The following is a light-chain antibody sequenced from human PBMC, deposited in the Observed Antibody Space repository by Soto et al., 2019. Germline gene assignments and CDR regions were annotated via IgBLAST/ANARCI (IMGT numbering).Light chain of an antibody. CDR2: EVT. CDR1: SSDFYGFNY. Sequence: SVLTQPASVSGCPGQSITISCTGTSSDFYGFNYVSWYQQLPGKVPKLLIYEVTSRPSGVSNRFSGSKSGDTASLTISGLLAEDEAYYYCSSYTSGSTPYVFGTGTKVTVL. J-gene: IGLJ1*01. CDR3: SSYTSGSTPYV. V-gene: IGLV2-14*01.